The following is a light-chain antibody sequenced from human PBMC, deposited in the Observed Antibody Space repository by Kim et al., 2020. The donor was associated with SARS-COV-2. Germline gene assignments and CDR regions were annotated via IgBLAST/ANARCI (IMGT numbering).Light chain of an antibody. CDR2: KVS. V-gene: IGKV2-30*01. J-gene: IGKJ3*01. CDR3: MQGTHWPFT. Sequence: PASIACRSRQSLGYREGNIYVNWFHQRPGQSPRRLSYKVSNRDSGGPDRGSGSGSGTEFTLQISRVEAEDVGVYYCMQGTHWPFTFGPGTKVDIK. CDR1: QSLGYREGNIY.